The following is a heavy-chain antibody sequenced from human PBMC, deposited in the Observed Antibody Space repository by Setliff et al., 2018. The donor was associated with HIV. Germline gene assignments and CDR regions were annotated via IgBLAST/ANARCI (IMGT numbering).Heavy chain of an antibody. D-gene: IGHD6-13*01. CDR2: IIPIFGTT. J-gene: IGHJ4*02. CDR3: ATGRIPGIPAVIVY. V-gene: IGHV1-69*05. Sequence: SVKVSCKASGGTFSSYAISWVRQAPGQGLEWMGGIIPIFGTTNYAQKFQGRVTITTDESTTTAYMELSRLRSEDTAVYYCATGRIPGIPAVIVYWGQGTLVTVSS. CDR1: GGTFSSYA.